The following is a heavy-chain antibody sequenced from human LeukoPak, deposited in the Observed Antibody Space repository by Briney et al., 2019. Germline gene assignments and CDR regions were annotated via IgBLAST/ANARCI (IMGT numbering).Heavy chain of an antibody. CDR1: GGTFSSYA. Sequence: ASVKVSCKASGGTFSSYAISWVRQAPGQGLEWMGGIIPIFGTSNYAQKFQGRVKITMDESTSTAYMALSSLRSEDTAVYYCARSYYDFWSGYLSIGSWFDPWGQGTLVTVSS. V-gene: IGHV1-69*05. CDR3: ARSYYDFWSGYLSIGSWFDP. J-gene: IGHJ5*02. D-gene: IGHD3-3*01. CDR2: IIPIFGTS.